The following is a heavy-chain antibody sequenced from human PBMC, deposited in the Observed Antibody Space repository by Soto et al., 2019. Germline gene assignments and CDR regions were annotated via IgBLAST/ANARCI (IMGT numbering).Heavy chain of an antibody. J-gene: IGHJ4*02. Sequence: PSETLSLTCTVSGGSINSYYWSWIRQHPGKGLEWIGYISYGGGPTYNASLKSRVIISLDSSKNQFSLRLRSVTTTDTAVYYCARSAPAGPTIWNFWGQGILVTVSS. CDR3: ARSAPAGPTIWNF. V-gene: IGHV4-59*01. CDR1: GGSINSYY. D-gene: IGHD1-7*01. CDR2: ISYGGGP.